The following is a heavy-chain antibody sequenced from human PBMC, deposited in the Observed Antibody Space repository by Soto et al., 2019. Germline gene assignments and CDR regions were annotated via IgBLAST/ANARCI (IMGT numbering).Heavy chain of an antibody. CDR1: GFSISNARMG. V-gene: IGHV2-26*01. D-gene: IGHD6-13*01. CDR3: ARIVQQLAYNWFDP. Sequence: QVTLKESGPVLVKPTETLTLTCTVPGFSISNARMGVSWIRQPPGKALEGLAHIFSNDEKSYSTSLKSRLTISKDTSKSQVVLTMTNMDPVDTAPYYCARIVQQLAYNWFDPWGQGTLVTVSS. J-gene: IGHJ5*02. CDR2: IFSNDEK.